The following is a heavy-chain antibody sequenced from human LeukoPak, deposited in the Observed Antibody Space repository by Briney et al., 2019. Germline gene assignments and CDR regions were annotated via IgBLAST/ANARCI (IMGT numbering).Heavy chain of an antibody. D-gene: IGHD3-22*01. J-gene: IGHJ4*02. CDR1: GFTFSSYG. Sequence: GGSLRLSCAASGFTFSSYGMHWVRQAPGKGLEWVAVIWYDGSNKYYADSVKGRFTISRDNAKSSLFLQMNSLRAEDTAVYYCARRLYYDNGGYTYWGQGTLVTVSS. V-gene: IGHV3-33*01. CDR2: IWYDGSNK. CDR3: ARRLYYDNGGYTY.